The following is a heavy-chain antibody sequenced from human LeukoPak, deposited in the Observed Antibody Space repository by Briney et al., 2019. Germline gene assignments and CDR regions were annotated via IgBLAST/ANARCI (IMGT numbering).Heavy chain of an antibody. CDR1: GLTFSRNG. J-gene: IGHJ6*02. CDR2: ISYDGNDK. CDR3: AKAVGGYCSNPRCYGYGMDD. D-gene: IGHD2-2*01. V-gene: IGHV3-30*18. Sequence: GGSLRLSCAASGLTFSRNGMHWVRQAPGKGLEWVAVISYDGNDKDHADSVKGRFTISRDNSKNTLYLQMNSLRAEDTAVYYCAKAVGGYCSNPRCYGYGMDDWGQGTTVTVSS.